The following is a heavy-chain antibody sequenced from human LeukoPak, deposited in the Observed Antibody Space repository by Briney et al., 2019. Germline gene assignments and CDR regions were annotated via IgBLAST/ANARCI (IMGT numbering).Heavy chain of an antibody. Sequence: GGSLRLSCAASGFTFSEAWMHWVRQAPGKGLVWVSRINNDGSTTRYADSVKGRFTISRDNAKNTLYLQMNSLRAEDTAAYYCARVSGPGMNEYFHLWGQGTLVTVSS. J-gene: IGHJ1*01. D-gene: IGHD3-10*01. CDR2: INNDGSTT. CDR1: GFTFSEAW. V-gene: IGHV3-74*01. CDR3: ARVSGPGMNEYFHL.